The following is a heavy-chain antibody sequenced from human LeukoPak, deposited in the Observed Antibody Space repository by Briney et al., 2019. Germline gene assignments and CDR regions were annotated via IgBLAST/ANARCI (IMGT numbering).Heavy chain of an antibody. CDR1: GYSISSGSY. V-gene: IGHV4-38-2*01. D-gene: IGHD2-2*01. CDR3: AIPVRDSTSGVDAFDI. J-gene: IGHJ3*02. Sequence: SETLSLTCAVSGYSISSGSYWGWIRQPPGKGLEWIGSIYHSGSTYYNPSLKSRVTISVDTSKNQFSLKLSSVTAADTAVYYCAIPVRDSTSGVDAFDIWGQGTMVTVSS. CDR2: IYHSGST.